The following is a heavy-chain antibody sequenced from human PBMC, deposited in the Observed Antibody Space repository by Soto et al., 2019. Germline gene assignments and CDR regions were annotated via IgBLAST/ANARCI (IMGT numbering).Heavy chain of an antibody. V-gene: IGHV4-31*03. J-gene: IGHJ6*02. Sequence: PSETLSLTCTVSGGSISSGGYYWSLIRQHPGQGLEWFGYIYYSGSTYYNPSLKRRVTISVDTSKNQFCLKLSSGTAADTDGYYCARGLGALRFLEWVFDYCRDVWGQGTTVTVSS. CDR2: IYYSGST. CDR3: ARGLGALRFLEWVFDYCRDV. CDR1: GGSISSGGYY. D-gene: IGHD3-3*01.